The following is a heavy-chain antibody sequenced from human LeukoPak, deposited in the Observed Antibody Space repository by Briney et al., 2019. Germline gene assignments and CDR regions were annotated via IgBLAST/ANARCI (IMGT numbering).Heavy chain of an antibody. Sequence: GGSLRLSCAASGFTFSSYAMSWVRQAPGKGLEWVSAISGSGGSTYYADSVKGRFTISRDNSKNTLYLQMNSLRAEDTAVYYCAKLRASYYDILTGYSDWYFDLWGRGTLVTVSS. CDR3: AKLRASYYDILTGYSDWYFDL. V-gene: IGHV3-23*01. D-gene: IGHD3-9*01. CDR2: ISGSGGST. J-gene: IGHJ2*01. CDR1: GFTFSSYA.